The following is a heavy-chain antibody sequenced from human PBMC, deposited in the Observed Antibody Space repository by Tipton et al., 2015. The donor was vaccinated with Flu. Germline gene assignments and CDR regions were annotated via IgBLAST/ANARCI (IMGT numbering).Heavy chain of an antibody. V-gene: IGHV3-30*02. D-gene: IGHD1-26*01. CDR1: GLRFSVYG. J-gene: IGHJ3*01. CDR2: IRYDGTNE. Sequence: GSLRLSCVASGLRFSVYGMHWVRQAPGKGLEWVAYIRYDGTNEIFADSVKGRFTISRDNSKDTLYLQMGSLGTDDTAVYFCAREPLGPPYAFDLWGLGTTVTVS. CDR3: AREPLGPPYAFDL.